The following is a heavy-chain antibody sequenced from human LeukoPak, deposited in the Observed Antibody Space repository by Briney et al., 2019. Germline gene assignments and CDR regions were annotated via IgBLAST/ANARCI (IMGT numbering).Heavy chain of an antibody. Sequence: GGSLRLSCAASGFTFSSYGMHWVRQALGKGLEWVAFIRYDGSNKYYADSVKGRFTISRDNSKNTLYLQMNSLRAEDTAVYYCAILAVAGLHLDYWGQGTLVTVSS. CDR3: AILAVAGLHLDY. V-gene: IGHV3-30*02. CDR2: IRYDGSNK. D-gene: IGHD6-19*01. CDR1: GFTFSSYG. J-gene: IGHJ4*02.